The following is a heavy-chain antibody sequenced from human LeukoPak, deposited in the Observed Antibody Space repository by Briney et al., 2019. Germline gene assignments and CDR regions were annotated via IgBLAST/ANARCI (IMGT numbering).Heavy chain of an antibody. J-gene: IGHJ4*02. CDR2: ISSTSVYI. Sequence: SGGSLRLSCAASGFTSSTFSMTWVRQAPGKGLEWVSSISSTSVYIYYADSVKGRFTISRDNAKSSLYLQMNSLRAEDTAVYYCARDGGSGSYSYYFDYWGQGTLVTVSS. CDR3: ARDGGSGSYSYYFDY. V-gene: IGHV3-21*01. D-gene: IGHD3-10*01. CDR1: GFTSSTFS.